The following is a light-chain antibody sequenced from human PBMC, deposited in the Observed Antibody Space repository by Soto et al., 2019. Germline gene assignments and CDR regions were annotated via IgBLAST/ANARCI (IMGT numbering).Light chain of an antibody. CDR2: DVS. CDR1: SSDVGGYNY. J-gene: IGLJ1*01. Sequence: QPVLTQPASVSGSPGQSITISCTGTSSDVGGYNYVSWYQQHPGKAPKLMIYDVSNRPSGVSNRFSGSKSGNTASLTISGLQAEDEADYYCSSYTCSSSYVFGTGTKLTVL. CDR3: SSYTCSSSYV. V-gene: IGLV2-14*01.